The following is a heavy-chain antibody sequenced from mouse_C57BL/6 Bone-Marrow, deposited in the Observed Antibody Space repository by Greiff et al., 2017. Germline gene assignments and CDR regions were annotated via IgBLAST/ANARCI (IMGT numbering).Heavy chain of an antibody. J-gene: IGHJ3*01. CDR2: INPSDSYT. V-gene: IGHV1-50*01. D-gene: IGHD1-1*02. CDR1: GYTFTSYW. Sequence: QVQLQQPGAELVKPGASVKLSCKASGYTFTSYWMQWVKQRPGQGLEWIGEINPSDSYTNYNQKFKGKATLTVDTSSSPAYMQLSSLTSEDSAVYYCALVAWFAYWGQGTLVTVSA. CDR3: ALVAWFAY.